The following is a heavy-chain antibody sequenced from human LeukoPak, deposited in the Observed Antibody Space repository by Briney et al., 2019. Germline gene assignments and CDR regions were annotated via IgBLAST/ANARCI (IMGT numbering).Heavy chain of an antibody. CDR2: IRYDGSNK. J-gene: IGHJ4*02. Sequence: GGSLRLSCAASGFTFSSYGMHWVRQAPGKGLEWVAFIRYDGSNKYYADSVKGRFTISRDNSKNTLSLQMNSLRVEDTAVYYCARAKPKNMVRGLIMRRESRYYFDYWGQGALVTVSS. CDR3: ARAKPKNMVRGLIMRRESRYYFDY. CDR1: GFTFSSYG. V-gene: IGHV3-30*02. D-gene: IGHD3-10*01.